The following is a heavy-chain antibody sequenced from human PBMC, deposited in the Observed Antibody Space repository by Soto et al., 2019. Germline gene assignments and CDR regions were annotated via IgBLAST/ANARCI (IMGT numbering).Heavy chain of an antibody. CDR1: GFTLCGYA. D-gene: IGHD6-13*01. Sequence: EVQLAESGGGLAQPGGSLRLSCAASGFTLCGYAMDWVRQAPGKGLEYVSGISSNGVGTYYANSVQGRFTSSRANSKNTVYLQTGTLRPESMAVYYCPGRAGPDYYYWSYGGNGTTDTVSS. CDR2: ISSNGVGT. CDR3: PGRAGPDYYYWSY. V-gene: IGHV3-64*01. J-gene: IGHJ6*03.